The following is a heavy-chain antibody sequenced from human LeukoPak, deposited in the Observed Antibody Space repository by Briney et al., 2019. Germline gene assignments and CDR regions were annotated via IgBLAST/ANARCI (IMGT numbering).Heavy chain of an antibody. V-gene: IGHV4-4*02. D-gene: IGHD1-26*01. CDR2: VHKSGST. CDR3: AKEIVGAPTPGAY. J-gene: IGHJ4*02. CDR1: GFTVRRNY. Sequence: GSLRLSCVASGFTVRRNYMSWVRQAPGKGLEWIGEVHKSGSTNYYPSLQSRVTISIDKSKNQIALELTSVTAADTAVYYCAKEIVGAPTPGAYWGQGILVTVSS.